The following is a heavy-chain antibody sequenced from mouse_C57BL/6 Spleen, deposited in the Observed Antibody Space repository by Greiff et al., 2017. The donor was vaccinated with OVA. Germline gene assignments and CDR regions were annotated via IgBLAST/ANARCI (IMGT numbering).Heavy chain of an antibody. V-gene: IGHV1-50*01. CDR2: IDPSDSYT. J-gene: IGHJ3*01. CDR1: GYTFTSYW. CDR3: AVITTVDAWFAY. Sequence: VQLQQSGAELVKPGASVKLSCKASGYTFTSYWMQWVKQRPGQGLEWLGEIDPSDSYTNYNQKFKGKATLTVDTSSSTAYMQLSSLTSEDSAVYYCAVITTVDAWFAYWGQGTLVTVSA. D-gene: IGHD1-1*01.